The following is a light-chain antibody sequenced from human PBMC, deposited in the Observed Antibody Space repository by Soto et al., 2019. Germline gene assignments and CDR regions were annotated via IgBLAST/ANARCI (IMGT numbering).Light chain of an antibody. V-gene: IGKV3-15*01. CDR3: QQYNYLWT. J-gene: IGKJ1*01. CDR1: QSISIH. CDR2: DAS. Sequence: EMVMTQSPATLSVSPGEGATLSCRASQSISIHLAWYQQKPAQAPLILISDASTRATGVPGRFSGSGSGTEFTLTISSLQSEDFAVYYCQQYNYLWTFGQGTKVEIK.